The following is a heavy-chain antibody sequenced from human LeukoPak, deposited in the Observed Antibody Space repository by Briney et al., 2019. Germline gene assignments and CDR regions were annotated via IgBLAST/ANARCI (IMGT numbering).Heavy chain of an antibody. J-gene: IGHJ4*02. CDR3: ARDPPFILAAASPY. Sequence: GGSLRLSCAASGFTFSSYSTNWVRQAPGKGLEWVSYISSSSSTIYYADSVKGRFTISRDNAKNSLYLQMNSLRDEDTAVYYCARDPPFILAAASPYWGQGTLVTVSS. CDR1: GFTFSSYS. CDR2: ISSSSSTI. V-gene: IGHV3-48*02. D-gene: IGHD6-13*01.